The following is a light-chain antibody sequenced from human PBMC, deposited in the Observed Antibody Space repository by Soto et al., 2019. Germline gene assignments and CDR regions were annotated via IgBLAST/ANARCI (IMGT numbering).Light chain of an antibody. V-gene: IGKV3-11*01. J-gene: IGKJ4*01. CDR2: DAS. CDR3: QRSSNWPLLWT. Sequence: EIVLTQSPATLSLSPGERATLSCRASQSISSYLAWYQQKPGQAPRLLIYDASNRATGIPARFSGSGSGTDFNLTISSLEPEDFAVYYCQRSSNWPLLWTFGGWTKVEIK. CDR1: QSISSY.